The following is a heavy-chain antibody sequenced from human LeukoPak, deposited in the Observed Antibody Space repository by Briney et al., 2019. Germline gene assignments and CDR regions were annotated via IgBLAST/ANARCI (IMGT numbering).Heavy chain of an antibody. CDR1: GFTFSSYA. CDR3: AKDRHYYGMDV. CDR2: ISWNSGSI. J-gene: IGHJ6*02. Sequence: GGSLRLSCAASGFTFSSYAMHWVRQAPGKGLEWVSGISWNSGSIGYADSVKGRFTISRDNAKNSLYLQMNSLRAEDTALYYCAKDRHYYGMDVWGQGTTVTVSS. V-gene: IGHV3-9*01.